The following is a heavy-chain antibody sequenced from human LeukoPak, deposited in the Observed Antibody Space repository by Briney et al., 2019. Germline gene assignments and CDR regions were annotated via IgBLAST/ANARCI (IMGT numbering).Heavy chain of an antibody. CDR3: ARGQPYCYDSSGYQYSHDAFDI. V-gene: IGHV1-69*05. CDR2: IIPIFGTA. J-gene: IGHJ3*02. D-gene: IGHD3-22*01. Sequence: SVKVSCKASGGTFSSYAISWVRQAPGQGLEWMGGIIPIFGTANYAQKFQGRVTITTDESTSTAYMELSSLRSEDTAVYYCARGQPYCYDSSGYQYSHDAFDIWGQGTMVTVSS. CDR1: GGTFSSYA.